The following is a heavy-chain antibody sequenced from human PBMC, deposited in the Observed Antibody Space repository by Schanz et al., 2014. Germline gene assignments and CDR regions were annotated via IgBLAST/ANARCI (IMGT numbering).Heavy chain of an antibody. CDR1: GFTLSSYA. CDR2: ISYDGSNK. D-gene: IGHD3-9*01. CDR3: AKQIHFDILTVTRN. V-gene: IGHV3-30-3*01. J-gene: IGHJ4*02. Sequence: QVQLVESGGGVVQPGRSLRLSCAAYGFTLSSYAMHWVRQAPGKGLEWVAVISYDGSNKYYADSVKGRFTMSRDNSKNTLYLQMNSLRAEDTAVYYCAKQIHFDILTVTRNRGQGTLVTVSS.